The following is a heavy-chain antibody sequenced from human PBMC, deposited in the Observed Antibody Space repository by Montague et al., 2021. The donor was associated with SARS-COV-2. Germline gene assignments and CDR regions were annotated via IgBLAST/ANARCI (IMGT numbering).Heavy chain of an antibody. CDR2: ISDSGST. Sequence: SETLSLTCTVSGGSISSFYWSWFRQPPGKGLEWIGYISDSGSTNYNPSLTSRVTVSVDTSKNQFSLKVNSVTAADTAVYYCARARGGRAVLIFTYYYYHGMDVWGQGTTVTVSS. CDR1: GGSISSFY. J-gene: IGHJ6*02. D-gene: IGHD2-8*01. V-gene: IGHV4-59*08. CDR3: ARARGGRAVLIFTYYYYHGMDV.